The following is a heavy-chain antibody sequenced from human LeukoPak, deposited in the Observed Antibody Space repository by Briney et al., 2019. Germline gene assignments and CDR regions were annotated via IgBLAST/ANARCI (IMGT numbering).Heavy chain of an antibody. D-gene: IGHD3-3*01. CDR2: ISGSGGST. J-gene: IGHJ4*02. Sequence: GGSLRLFCAASGFTFSSYAMSWVRQAPGKGLEWVSAISGSGGSTYYADSVKGRFTISRDNSKNTLYLQMNSLRAEDTAVYYCAKWDDYDFWSGLDYWGQGTLVTVSS. CDR1: GFTFSSYA. CDR3: AKWDDYDFWSGLDY. V-gene: IGHV3-23*01.